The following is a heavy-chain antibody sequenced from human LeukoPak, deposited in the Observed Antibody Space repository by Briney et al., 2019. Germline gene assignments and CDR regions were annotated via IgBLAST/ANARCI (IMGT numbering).Heavy chain of an antibody. CDR3: AKTPYYYGSGDDY. Sequence: PGGTLRLSCAASGFTFSSYGMSWVRQAPGKGLEWVSAISGSGGSTYYADSVKGRFTISRDNSKNTLYLQMNSLRAEDTAVYYCAKTPYYYGSGDDYWGQGTLVTVSS. CDR2: ISGSGGST. V-gene: IGHV3-23*01. CDR1: GFTFSSYG. J-gene: IGHJ4*02. D-gene: IGHD3-10*01.